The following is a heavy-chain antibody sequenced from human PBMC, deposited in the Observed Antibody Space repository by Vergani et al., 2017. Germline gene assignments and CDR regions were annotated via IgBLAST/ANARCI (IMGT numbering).Heavy chain of an antibody. D-gene: IGHD1-14*01. CDR3: ARDLRLLYNRFDP. CDR2: ISGSGGST. V-gene: IGHV3-23*01. Sequence: EVQLLESGGGLVQPGGSLRLSCAATGFTFSSYAMSWVRQAPGKGLEWVSAISGSGGSTYYADSVKGRFTISRDISKNTLYLQMNSLRDEDTGVYYCARDLRLLYNRFDPWGQGTLVTVSS. CDR1: GFTFSSYA. J-gene: IGHJ5*02.